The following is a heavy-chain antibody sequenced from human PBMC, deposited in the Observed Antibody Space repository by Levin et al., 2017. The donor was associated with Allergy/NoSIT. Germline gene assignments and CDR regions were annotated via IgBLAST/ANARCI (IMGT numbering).Heavy chain of an antibody. D-gene: IGHD2-15*01. J-gene: IGHJ4*02. CDR2: IESRTHGAKT. CDR1: GFTFSDAC. CDR3: ITNDGSCSGGNCYSMTDYCDH. V-gene: IGHV3-15*04. Sequence: SCAASGFTFSDACMSWVRQAPGTGLEWLGRIESRTHGAKTDYAAPVRGRFTISRDDSKNMLYLQMDSLKSEDTAVYYCITNDGSCSGGNCYSMTDYCDHWGQGTLVSGSS.